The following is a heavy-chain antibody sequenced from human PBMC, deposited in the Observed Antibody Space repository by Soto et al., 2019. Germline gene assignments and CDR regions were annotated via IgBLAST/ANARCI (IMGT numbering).Heavy chain of an antibody. Sequence: GXXVKVSCKASGCTFTSYGISWVRQAPGQGLEWMGWISAYNGNTNYAQKLQGRVTMTTDTSTSTAYMELRGLRSDDTAVYYCATMYYYDSSGYWFLGYWGQGTLVTVSS. CDR3: ATMYYYDSSGYWFLGY. V-gene: IGHV1-18*01. CDR2: ISAYNGNT. D-gene: IGHD3-22*01. CDR1: GCTFTSYG. J-gene: IGHJ4*02.